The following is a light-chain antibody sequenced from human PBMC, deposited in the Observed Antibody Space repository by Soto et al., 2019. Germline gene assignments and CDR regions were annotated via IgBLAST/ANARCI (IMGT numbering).Light chain of an antibody. CDR2: DAS. J-gene: IGKJ5*01. Sequence: EIVLTQSPGTLSLSPGERATLSCRASQSVSNNYLAWYQQKPGQAPRLLIYDASNRATGIPERFSGSGSGTDFTLTIGRLEPQDSAMYYCQQYVISVTFGQGTRLEIK. CDR1: QSVSNNY. V-gene: IGKV3-20*01. CDR3: QQYVISVT.